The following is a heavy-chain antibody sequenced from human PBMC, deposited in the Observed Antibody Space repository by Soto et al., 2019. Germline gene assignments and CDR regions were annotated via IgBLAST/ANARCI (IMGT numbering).Heavy chain of an antibody. J-gene: IGHJ4*02. CDR2: IYWDDDK. V-gene: IGHV2-5*02. Sequence: QITVKESGLTLVKPTETLTLTCTFSGFSLSSIGMGVGWVRQPPGKALEWLALIYWDDDKRYSPSLSSRLTITKYPTKDXVDLTMTNMDPVDTATYYCARLTRGVYDLDRLWEKFDYWGQGALVTVS. CDR1: GFSLSSIGMG. D-gene: IGHD5-12*01. CDR3: ARLTRGVYDLDRLWEKFDY.